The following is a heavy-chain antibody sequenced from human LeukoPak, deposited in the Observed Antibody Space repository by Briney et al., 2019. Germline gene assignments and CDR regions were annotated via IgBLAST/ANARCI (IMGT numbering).Heavy chain of an antibody. V-gene: IGHV4-59*01. CDR3: ARRVAVSPVYAFDI. CDR1: GDSMSSYY. CDR2: IFYSGST. J-gene: IGHJ3*02. Sequence: SETLSLTCTVSGDSMSSYYWSWIRQPPGKGLEWIAYIFYSGSTSYNTSLKSRVAISMNTSRNQLSLKLSSVTAADTAIYYCARRVAVSPVYAFDIWGQGTMVTVSS. D-gene: IGHD6-6*01.